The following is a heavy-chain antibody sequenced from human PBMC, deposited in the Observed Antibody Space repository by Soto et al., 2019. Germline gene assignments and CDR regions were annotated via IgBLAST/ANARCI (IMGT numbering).Heavy chain of an antibody. CDR1: GFTFSNYA. V-gene: IGHV3-64*01. Sequence: EVQLVESGGGLVQPGGSLRLSCAASGFTFSNYAMHWVRQAPGKGPEYVSDISSFGGSTYYAYSVKGRFSISRDNSKNTLYLQMDSLRAEDTAVYYCARDRCTGGRCNDLDYWGQGALVTVSS. CDR2: ISSFGGST. J-gene: IGHJ4*02. CDR3: ARDRCTGGRCNDLDY. D-gene: IGHD2-15*01.